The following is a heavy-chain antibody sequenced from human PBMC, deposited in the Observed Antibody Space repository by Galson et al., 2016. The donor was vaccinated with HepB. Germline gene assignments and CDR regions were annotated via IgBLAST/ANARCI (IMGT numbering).Heavy chain of an antibody. V-gene: IGHV5-10-1*01. CDR3: AKNGGSLAADV. CDR2: IDPSDSYT. CDR1: GYSFTSYW. D-gene: IGHD1-26*01. J-gene: IGHJ6*02. Sequence: QSGAEVKKPGESLRISCKGSGYSFTSYWITWVRQMPGKGLEWMGRIDPSDSYTNYSPSFQGHITISADKSISTAYLQWSSLKASDTAMYYCAKNGGSLAADVWGQGTTVIVSS.